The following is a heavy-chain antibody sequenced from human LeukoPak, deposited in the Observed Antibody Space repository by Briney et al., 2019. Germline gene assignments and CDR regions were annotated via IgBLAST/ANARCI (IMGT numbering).Heavy chain of an antibody. J-gene: IGHJ4*02. CDR3: ARKGVDSSGHIYFDY. D-gene: IGHD6-6*01. CDR2: INTNTGNP. V-gene: IGHV7-4-1*02. Sequence: EASVTVSCTASGYTFTNYAMNWVRQAPGQGLEWMGWINTNTGNPTYAQGFTGRFVFSLDTSVSTSYLQISSLKAEDTAVYYCARKGVDSSGHIYFDYWGQGTLVTVSS. CDR1: GYTFTNYA.